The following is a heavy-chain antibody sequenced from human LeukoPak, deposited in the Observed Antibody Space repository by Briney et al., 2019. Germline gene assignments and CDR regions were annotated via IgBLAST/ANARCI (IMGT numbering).Heavy chain of an antibody. D-gene: IGHD6-19*01. J-gene: IGHJ4*02. V-gene: IGHV4-39*01. Sequence: SETLFLTCTVSGGSISSSSYFWGWIRQPPGKGLEWIGSIYYSGSTYYNPSLKSRVTISVDTSKNQFSLKLSSVTAADTAVYYCARGSSGWYWIDYWGQGALVTVSS. CDR3: ARGSSGWYWIDY. CDR1: GGSISSSSYF. CDR2: IYYSGST.